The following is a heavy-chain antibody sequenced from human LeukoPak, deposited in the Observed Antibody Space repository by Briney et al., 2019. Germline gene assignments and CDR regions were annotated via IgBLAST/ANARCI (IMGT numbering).Heavy chain of an antibody. J-gene: IGHJ4*02. D-gene: IGHD3-22*01. V-gene: IGHV3-48*01. Sequence: GGSLRLSCAVYGFTFSSYWMTWVGQAPGKGLEWFSYISSSTTIIYYADSVKGLFIISRDNAKTSLYLQMHSLRAEDTAVYYGARIRWGSGYAQLDYWGQGTLVTVSS. CDR2: ISSSTTII. CDR1: GFTFSSYW. CDR3: ARIRWGSGYAQLDY.